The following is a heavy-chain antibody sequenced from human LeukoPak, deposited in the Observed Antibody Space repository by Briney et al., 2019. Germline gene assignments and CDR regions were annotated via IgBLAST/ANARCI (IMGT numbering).Heavy chain of an antibody. CDR2: IYYSGST. V-gene: IGHV4-59*01. J-gene: IGHJ3*02. Sequence: PSETLSLTCTVSGGSISSYHWSWIRQPPGKGLEWIGYIYYSGSTNYNPSLKSRVTISVDTSKNQFSLKLSSVTAADTAVYYCARVGGKYDAFDIWGQGTMVTVSS. CDR1: GGSISSYH. D-gene: IGHD4-23*01. CDR3: ARVGGKYDAFDI.